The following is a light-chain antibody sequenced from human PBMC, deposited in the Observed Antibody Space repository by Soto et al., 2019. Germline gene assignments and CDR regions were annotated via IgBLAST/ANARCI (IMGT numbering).Light chain of an antibody. V-gene: IGKV1-5*01. J-gene: IGKJ2*01. CDR2: DAS. CDR3: QQYNRGYT. CDR1: QSISSW. Sequence: DIQMTQSPSTLSASVGDRVTITYRASQSISSWLAWYQQKPGKAPNLLIYDASSLESGVPSRFSGSGSGTEFTLTISSLQPDDLATYYCQQYNRGYTFGQGTKVDIK.